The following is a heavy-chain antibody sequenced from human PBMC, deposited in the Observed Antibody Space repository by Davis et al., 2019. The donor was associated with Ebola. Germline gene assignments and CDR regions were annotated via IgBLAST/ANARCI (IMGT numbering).Heavy chain of an antibody. CDR1: GGSFSGYY. J-gene: IGHJ5*02. CDR3: ARARAYNWFDP. CDR2: INHSGST. V-gene: IGHV4-34*01. Sequence: MPSETLSLTCAVHGGSFSGYYWSWIRQPPGKGLDWIGEINHSGSTNYNPSLKSRVTISVDTSKNQFSLKLSSVTAADTAVYYCARARAYNWFDPWGQGTLVTVSS.